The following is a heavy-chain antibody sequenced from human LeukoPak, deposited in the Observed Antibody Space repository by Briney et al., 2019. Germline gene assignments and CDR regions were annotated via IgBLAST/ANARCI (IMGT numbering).Heavy chain of an antibody. D-gene: IGHD6-6*01. V-gene: IGHV3-23*01. CDR2: VSDSGGNT. J-gene: IGHJ4*02. CDR1: GFTFSNYA. CDR3: AKDSIAARQGYFDY. Sequence: GGSLRLSCAASGFTFSNYAMSWVRQAPRKGLEWVSAVSDSGGNTYYADSVKGRFTISRDNSKNTLYLQMNSLRAEDTAVYYCAKDSIAARQGYFDYWGQGTLVTVSS.